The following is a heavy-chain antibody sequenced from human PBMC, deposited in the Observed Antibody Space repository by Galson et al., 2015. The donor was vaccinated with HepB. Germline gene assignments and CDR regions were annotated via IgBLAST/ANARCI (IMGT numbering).Heavy chain of an antibody. D-gene: IGHD3-22*01. Sequence: SLRLSCAASGFIFTHYGMHWVRQAPGKGLEWVAVVSYEGTNKYYADSAKGRFTIYRDDSKSTLKLQMKSLRPDDTAVYYCAKDGAFYFYDSSGYPPYFDYWGQGTLVTVSS. CDR2: VSYEGTNK. J-gene: IGHJ4*02. CDR3: AKDGAFYFYDSSGYPPYFDY. V-gene: IGHV3-30*18. CDR1: GFIFTHYG.